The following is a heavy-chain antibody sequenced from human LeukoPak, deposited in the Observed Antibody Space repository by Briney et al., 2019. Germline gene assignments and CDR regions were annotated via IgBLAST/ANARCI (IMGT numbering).Heavy chain of an antibody. CDR1: GFTFSSYA. CDR3: AREVTNYDFWSNPSWFDP. D-gene: IGHD3-3*01. J-gene: IGHJ5*02. CDR2: IYSGGST. V-gene: IGHV3-53*01. Sequence: PGGSLRLSCAASGFTFSSYAMSWVRQAPGKGLEWVSGIYSGGSTYYADSVKGRFTISRDNSKNTLYLQMNSLRAEDTAVYYCAREVTNYDFWSNPSWFDPWGQGTLVTVSS.